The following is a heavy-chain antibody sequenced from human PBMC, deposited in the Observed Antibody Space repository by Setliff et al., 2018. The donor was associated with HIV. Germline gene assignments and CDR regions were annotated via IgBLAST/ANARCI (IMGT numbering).Heavy chain of an antibody. CDR2: ISSRGST. V-gene: IGHV4-61*08. J-gene: IGHJ4*02. CDR1: GVSISSGGYY. CDR3: ARDPGYTSGSTFHFDY. Sequence: SETLSLTCTVSGVSISSGGYYWNWIRQHPGKGLEWIGYISSRGSTNHNPSLKSRVTMSVDTSKNQFSLSLSSVTAADTAVYFCARDPGYTSGSTFHFDYWGQGTLVTVSS. D-gene: IGHD5-18*01.